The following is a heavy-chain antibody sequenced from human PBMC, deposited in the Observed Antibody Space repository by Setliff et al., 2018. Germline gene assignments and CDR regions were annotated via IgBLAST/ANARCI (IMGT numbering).Heavy chain of an antibody. V-gene: IGHV4-61*09. CDR1: GGSISEPNYY. CDR3: ARVLVLGYNWFDP. D-gene: IGHD3-10*01. Sequence: SETLSLTCTVSGGSISEPNYYWSWIRQPVGKGLEWIGHIYTRGSTNYNPSLRTRVSISVDTSKNHFSLKVNSGTAADTAVYFCARVLVLGYNWFDPWGQGTLVTVSS. CDR2: IYTRGST. J-gene: IGHJ5*02.